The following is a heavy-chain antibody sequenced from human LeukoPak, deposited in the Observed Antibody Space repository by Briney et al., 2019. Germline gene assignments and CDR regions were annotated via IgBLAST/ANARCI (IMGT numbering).Heavy chain of an antibody. V-gene: IGHV1-8*01. CDR2: MNPNNGNT. D-gene: IGHD3-22*01. CDR1: GYSFTTYA. J-gene: IGHJ4*02. Sequence: ASVKVSCKTSGYSFTTYAITWVRQATGQGLEWMGWMNPNNGNTGYAQKFQGRVTMTRDTSISTAYMELSSLGSEDTAVYYCARGFSDYDGSDYAFSFYWGQGTLVTVSS. CDR3: ARGFSDYDGSDYAFSFY.